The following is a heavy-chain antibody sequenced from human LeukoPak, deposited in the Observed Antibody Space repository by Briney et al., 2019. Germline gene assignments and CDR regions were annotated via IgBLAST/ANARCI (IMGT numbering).Heavy chain of an antibody. Sequence: SETLSLTCTVSGGSISGSSYYWGWIRQPPGKGLEWIGSIYYSGSTYYNPSLKSRVTISVDTSKNQFSLKLSSVTAADTAVYYCARDPGYGSGSYYRGYFDYWGQGTLVTVSS. V-gene: IGHV4-39*07. J-gene: IGHJ4*02. D-gene: IGHD3-10*01. CDR2: IYYSGST. CDR3: ARDPGYGSGSYYRGYFDY. CDR1: GGSISGSSYY.